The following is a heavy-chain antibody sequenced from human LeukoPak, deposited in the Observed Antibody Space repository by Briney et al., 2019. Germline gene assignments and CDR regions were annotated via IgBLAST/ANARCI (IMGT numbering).Heavy chain of an antibody. J-gene: IGHJ6*03. CDR2: IYYSGST. V-gene: IGHV4-39*01. CDR3: ARAGHCSSTSCNFYYYYMDV. Sequence: SETLSLTCTVSGGSISSSSYYWGWIRQPPGKGLKWIGSIYYSGSTYYNPSLKSRVTISVDTSKNQFSLKLSSVTAADTAVYYCARAGHCSSTSCNFYYYYMDVWGKGTTVTVSS. D-gene: IGHD2-2*01. CDR1: GGSISSSSYY.